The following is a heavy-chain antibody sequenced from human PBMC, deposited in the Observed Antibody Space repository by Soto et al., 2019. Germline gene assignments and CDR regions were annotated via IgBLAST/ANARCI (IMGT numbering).Heavy chain of an antibody. J-gene: IGHJ4*02. CDR2: ISSDGSNK. CDR3: ARDYDSSGYPRYYFDY. V-gene: IGHV3-33*08. D-gene: IGHD3-22*01. Sequence: GGSLRLSCAASGFTFSSYSMNWVRQAPGKGLEWVADISSDGSNKYYADSVKGRFTISRDNSKNTLYLQMNSLRAEDTAVYYCARDYDSSGYPRYYFDYWGQGTLVTVSS. CDR1: GFTFSSYS.